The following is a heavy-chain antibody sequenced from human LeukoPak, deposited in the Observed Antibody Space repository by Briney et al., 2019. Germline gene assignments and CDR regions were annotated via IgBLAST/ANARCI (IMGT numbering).Heavy chain of an antibody. V-gene: IGHV3-11*01. CDR3: ARDSEAYCGGDCYIDY. J-gene: IGHJ4*02. CDR1: GFTFSDYY. CDR2: ISSSGSTI. Sequence: PGGSLRLSCAASGFTFSDYYMSGIRQAPGKGLEWVSYISSSGSTIYYADSVKGRFTSSRDNAKNSLYLQMNSLRAEDTAVYYCARDSEAYCGGDCYIDYWGQGTLVTVSS. D-gene: IGHD2-21*02.